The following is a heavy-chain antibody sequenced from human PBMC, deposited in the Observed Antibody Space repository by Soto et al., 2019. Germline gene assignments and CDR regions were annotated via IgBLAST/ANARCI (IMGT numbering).Heavy chain of an antibody. V-gene: IGHV5-51*01. CDR3: ARRERFSNWFDP. CDR1: GYSFTRYW. J-gene: IGHJ5*02. Sequence: RGESLKLSCTGSGYSFTRYWIGWVRQMPGKGLEWMGIIYPGDSDTRYSPSFQGQVTISADKSISTAYLQWSSLKASDTAMYYCARRERFSNWFDPWGQGTLVTVSS. CDR2: IYPGDSDT. D-gene: IGHD3-3*01.